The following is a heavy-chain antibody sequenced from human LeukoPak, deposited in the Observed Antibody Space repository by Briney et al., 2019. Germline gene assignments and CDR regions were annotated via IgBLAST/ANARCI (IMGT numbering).Heavy chain of an antibody. D-gene: IGHD3-22*01. J-gene: IGHJ4*02. CDR2: VSGNGNT. Sequence: GGSLRLSCSTSQFNFNKFGMSWVRQAPGKGLEWVASVSGNGNTQYADSVRGRFAISGDNSKNTLYLQMNSLRAEDTAVYYCAKKGYYDGSGYYMYYFDHWGQGTLVTVSS. CDR1: QFNFNKFG. CDR3: AKKGYYDGSGYYMYYFDH. V-gene: IGHV3-23*01.